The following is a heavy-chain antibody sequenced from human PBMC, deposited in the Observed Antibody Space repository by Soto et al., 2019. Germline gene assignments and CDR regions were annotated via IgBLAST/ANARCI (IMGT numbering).Heavy chain of an antibody. CDR1: GYPVTAYY. J-gene: IGHJ3*02. D-gene: IGHD3-3*01. Sequence: QLHLVQSGAVVKKPGASVTVSCSASGYPVTAYYMHWVRQAPGRGLEWMGGINPATGAAKYTQTFRGRVPMTLDTSTSTGFMELGGLTSEDTAVFYCARGGGVGVAGSAAFDMWGQGTLVTVSS. CDR3: ARGGGVGVAGSAAFDM. V-gene: IGHV1-2*02. CDR2: INPATGAA.